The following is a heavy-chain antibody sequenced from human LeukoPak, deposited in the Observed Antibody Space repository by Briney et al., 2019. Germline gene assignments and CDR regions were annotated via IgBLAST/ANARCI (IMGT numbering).Heavy chain of an antibody. Sequence: PSQTLSLTCTVSGGSISSGGYYWSWIRQHPGKGLEWIGYLYYSGSTYYNPSLKSRVTISVDTSKNQFSLKLSSVTAADTAVYYCARVGGEWFGELLDSYYFDYWGQGTLVTVSS. J-gene: IGHJ4*02. CDR1: GGSISSGGYY. CDR3: ARVGGEWFGELLDSYYFDY. CDR2: LYYSGST. V-gene: IGHV4-31*03. D-gene: IGHD3-10*01.